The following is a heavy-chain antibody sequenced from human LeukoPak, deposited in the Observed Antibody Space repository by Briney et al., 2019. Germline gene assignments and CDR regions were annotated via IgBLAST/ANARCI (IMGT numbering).Heavy chain of an antibody. CDR2: INSDGSST. CDR1: GFTFSSYW. Sequence: PGGSLRLSCAASGFTFSSYWMHWVRQAPGKGLVWVSRINSDGSSTSYADSVKGRFTISRDNAKNTLYLQMNSLRAEDTSVYYCARVPPGPDSSGFFDYWGQGTLVTVSS. D-gene: IGHD3-22*01. CDR3: ARVPPGPDSSGFFDY. J-gene: IGHJ4*02. V-gene: IGHV3-74*01.